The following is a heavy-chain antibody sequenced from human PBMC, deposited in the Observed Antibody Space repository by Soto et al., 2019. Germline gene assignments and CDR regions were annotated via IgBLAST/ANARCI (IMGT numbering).Heavy chain of an antibody. V-gene: IGHV4-30-2*01. Sequence: PSETLSLTCAVSGGSISSGGYSWSWIRQPPGKGLEWIGYIYHSGSTYYNPSLKSRVTISVDRSKNQFSLKLSSVTAADTAVYYCATFDSSGYYYFDYWGQGTLVTVSS. CDR3: ATFDSSGYYYFDY. CDR1: GGSISSGGYS. D-gene: IGHD3-22*01. CDR2: IYHSGST. J-gene: IGHJ4*02.